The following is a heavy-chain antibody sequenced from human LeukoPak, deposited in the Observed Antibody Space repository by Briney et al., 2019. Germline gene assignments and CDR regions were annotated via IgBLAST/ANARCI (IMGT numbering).Heavy chain of an antibody. CDR2: ISYDGSNK. D-gene: IGHD2-2*02. CDR3: ARDATAIGYCSSTSCYTLPQH. Sequence: GVSLRLSCAASGFTFSSYAMHWVRQAPGKGLEWVAVISYDGSNKYYADSVKGRFTISRDNSKNTLYLQMNSLRAEDTAVYYCARDATAIGYCSSTSCYTLPQHWGQGTLVTVSS. J-gene: IGHJ1*01. CDR1: GFTFSSYA. V-gene: IGHV3-30-3*01.